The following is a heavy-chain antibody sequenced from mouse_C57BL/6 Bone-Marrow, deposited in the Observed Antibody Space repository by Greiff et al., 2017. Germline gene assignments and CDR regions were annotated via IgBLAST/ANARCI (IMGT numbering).Heavy chain of an antibody. V-gene: IGHV1-62-2*01. Sequence: QVQLQQSGAELVKPGASVKLSCKASGYTFTEYTIPWVKQRSGQGLEWIGWFYPGSGSIKYNEKFKDKDTLTADKSSSTAYMELSSLTSEDSAVYYCARHEDYGSRFAYWGQGTLVTVSA. D-gene: IGHD1-1*01. J-gene: IGHJ3*01. CDR1: GYTFTEYT. CDR2: FYPGSGSI. CDR3: ARHEDYGSRFAY.